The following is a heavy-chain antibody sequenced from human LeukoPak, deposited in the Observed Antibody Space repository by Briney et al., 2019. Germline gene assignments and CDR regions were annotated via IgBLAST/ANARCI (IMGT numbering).Heavy chain of an antibody. V-gene: IGHV3-7*04. CDR1: GFTFSGYW. Sequence: GGSLRLSCAASGFTFSGYWMNWVRQAPGKGLEWVANIKQDGSEKYYVHSVKGRFTISRDNAKNSLYLQMNSLRAEDTAVYYCARPGRADAFDIWGQGTMVTVSS. CDR3: ARPGRADAFDI. CDR2: IKQDGSEK. J-gene: IGHJ3*02.